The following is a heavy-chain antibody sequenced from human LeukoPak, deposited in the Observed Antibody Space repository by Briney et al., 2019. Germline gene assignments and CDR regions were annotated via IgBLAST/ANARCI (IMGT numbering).Heavy chain of an antibody. J-gene: IGHJ4*02. V-gene: IGHV4-4*07. CDR2: IYTSGST. CDR1: GGSISSYY. CDR3: ARDSKYGPFDY. Sequence: SETLSLTCTVSGGSISSYYWSWIRHPAGKGLDWIGRIYTSGSTNYNPSLKSRVTMSVDTSKNQFSLKLSSVTAADTAVYYCARDSKYGPFDYWGQGTLVTVSS. D-gene: IGHD2/OR15-2a*01.